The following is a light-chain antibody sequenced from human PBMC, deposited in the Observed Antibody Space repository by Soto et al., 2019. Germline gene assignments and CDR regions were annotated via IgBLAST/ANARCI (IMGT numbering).Light chain of an antibody. V-gene: IGLV2-14*01. CDR2: EVN. CDR3: GSYTSTDTKFV. Sequence: QSVLAQPSSVSGSPGQSITISCTGTSTDVGGYNYVSWYQHHPGKGPKLIIYEVNNRPSGVSDRFSGSKSGNKASLTISNLKAEDASDYYCGSYTSTDTKFVFGNGTKVTV. CDR1: STDVGGYNY. J-gene: IGLJ1*01.